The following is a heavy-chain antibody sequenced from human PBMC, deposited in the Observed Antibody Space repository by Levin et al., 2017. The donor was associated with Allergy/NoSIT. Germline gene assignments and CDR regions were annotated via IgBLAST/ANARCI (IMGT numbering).Heavy chain of an antibody. CDR3: AHNSITMVRGRRYFDY. V-gene: IGHV2-5*02. CDR1: GFSLSTSGVG. Sequence: SGPTLVKPTQTLTLTCTFSGFSLSTSGVGVGWIRQPPGKALEWLALIYWDDDKRYSPSLKSRLTITKDTSKNQVVLTMTNMDPVDTATYYCAHNSITMVRGRRYFDYWGQGTLVTVSS. CDR2: IYWDDDK. J-gene: IGHJ4*02. D-gene: IGHD3-10*01.